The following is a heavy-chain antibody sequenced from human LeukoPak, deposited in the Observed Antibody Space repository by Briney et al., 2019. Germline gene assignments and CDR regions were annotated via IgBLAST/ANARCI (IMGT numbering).Heavy chain of an antibody. CDR3: AKVRKIAAAGAFDY. V-gene: IGHV3-30-3*01. J-gene: IGHJ4*02. Sequence: GGSLRLSCAASGFTFSDYALHWVRQAPGKGLEWVSVISYDGSNKYYADSVKGRFTISRDNSKNTLYLQVNSLRAEDTAVYYCAKVRKIAAAGAFDYWGQGTLVTVSS. CDR1: GFTFSDYA. CDR2: ISYDGSNK. D-gene: IGHD6-13*01.